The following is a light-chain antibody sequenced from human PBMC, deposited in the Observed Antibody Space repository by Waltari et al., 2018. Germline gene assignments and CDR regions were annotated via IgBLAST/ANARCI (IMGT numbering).Light chain of an antibody. Sequence: IVMTQSPDSRAVSLGERGTHHRKSSPTILYRSNNKNYLAWYQQKPGHPPTLLIYWAAARETGVPDRFSVSGSGTDFTLTISSLQAEAVAVYYCQQYYSIPLTFGGGTKVEIK. J-gene: IGKJ4*01. CDR2: WAA. CDR3: QQYYSIPLT. V-gene: IGKV4-1*01. CDR1: PTILYRSNNKNY.